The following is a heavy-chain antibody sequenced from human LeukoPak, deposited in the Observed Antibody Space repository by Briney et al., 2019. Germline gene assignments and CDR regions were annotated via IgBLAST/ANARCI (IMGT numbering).Heavy chain of an antibody. Sequence: GGSLRLSCAASGFTFSSYSMNWVRQAPGKGLEWVSYISSSSSTIYYADSVKGRFTISRDNSKNTLYLQMNSLRAEDTAVYYCARGPSGYHNTGGQGTLVTVSS. CDR3: ARGPSGYHNT. CDR2: ISSSSSTI. J-gene: IGHJ4*02. D-gene: IGHD5-12*01. V-gene: IGHV3-48*01. CDR1: GFTFSSYS.